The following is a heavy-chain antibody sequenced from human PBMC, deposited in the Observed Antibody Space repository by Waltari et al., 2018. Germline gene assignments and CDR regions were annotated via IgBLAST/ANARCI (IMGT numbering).Heavy chain of an antibody. V-gene: IGHV1-18*04. Sequence: QVQLVQSGGEVKKPGASVTVSCRASGYSFRSPVMSWVRQAPGQGLEWMGWISPDTGNTNYAQKFQGRVTMTRNTSISTAYMELSSLRSEDTAVYYCATTGFTILGRDLDYWGQGTLVTVSS. D-gene: IGHD3-3*01. CDR1: GYSFRSPV. CDR2: ISPDTGNT. CDR3: ATTGFTILGRDLDY. J-gene: IGHJ4*02.